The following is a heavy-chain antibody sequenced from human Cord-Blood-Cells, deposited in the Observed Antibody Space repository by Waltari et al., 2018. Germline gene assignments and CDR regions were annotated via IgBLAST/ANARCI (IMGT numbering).Heavy chain of an antibody. CDR2: ISYDGSNK. Sequence: QVQLVESGGGVVQPGRSLRLSCAASGFTFSSYGMHWVRQAPGKGLEWVAVISYDGSNKYYADSVKGLFTISRDNSKNTLYLQMNSLRAEDTAVYYCANTARGYSYGYPDYWGQGTLVTVSS. D-gene: IGHD5-18*01. CDR3: ANTARGYSYGYPDY. J-gene: IGHJ4*02. CDR1: GFTFSSYG. V-gene: IGHV3-30*18.